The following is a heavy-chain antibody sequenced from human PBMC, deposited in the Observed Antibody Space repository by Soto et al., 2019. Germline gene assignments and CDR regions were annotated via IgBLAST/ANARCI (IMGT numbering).Heavy chain of an antibody. CDR1: GAALSSGGYL. D-gene: IGHD1-1*01. Sequence: PPETLFLTCTVSGAALSSGGYLSTWVRQPPGKGLEWLGYIYYSGGTNYNPSLKSRVTISLDKSKSQFSLRLISVTAADTAVYYCTREQSDDHYFDPWGQGSLVTAS. V-gene: IGHV4-61*08. CDR2: IYYSGGT. J-gene: IGHJ5*02. CDR3: TREQSDDHYFDP.